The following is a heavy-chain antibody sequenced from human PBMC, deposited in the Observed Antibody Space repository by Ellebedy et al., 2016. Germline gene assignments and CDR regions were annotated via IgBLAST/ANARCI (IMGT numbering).Heavy chain of an antibody. J-gene: IGHJ4*02. Sequence: GESLKISXVASGFTFSSSAMSWVRQAPGKGLEWVSSIGTSSTSTSYADSVKGRFTISRDSARNSLFLQMNSLRAEDTAVYYCARWRGSQSELDYWGQGTLVTVSS. D-gene: IGHD1-26*01. CDR1: GFTFSSSA. CDR3: ARWRGSQSELDY. V-gene: IGHV3-21*01. CDR2: IGTSSTST.